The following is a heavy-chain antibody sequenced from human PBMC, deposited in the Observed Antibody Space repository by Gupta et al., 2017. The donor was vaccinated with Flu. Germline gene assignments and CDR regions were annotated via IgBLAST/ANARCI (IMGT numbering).Heavy chain of an antibody. CDR2: IKSKTDDGTT. J-gene: IGHJ3*02. V-gene: IGHV3-15*01. D-gene: IGHD3-3*01. Sequence: WVRQAPGKELEWVGRIKSKTDDGTTDYAAPVKGRFTISRDDSKSTLYRQMNSLKTEDTAVYYCTTLYYDLWSGYLNAFDIWGQVTLVTVSS. CDR3: TTLYYDLWSGYLNAFDI.